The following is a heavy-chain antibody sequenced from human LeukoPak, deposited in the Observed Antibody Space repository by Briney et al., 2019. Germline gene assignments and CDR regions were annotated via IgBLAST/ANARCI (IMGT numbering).Heavy chain of an antibody. J-gene: IGHJ4*02. Sequence: ASVKVSCKASGYTFTGYYMHWVRQAPGQGLEWMGWINPNSGGTNYAQKFQGRVTMTRDTSISTAYMELSRLRSDDTAVYYCARNIVVVPAAPGGYWGQGTLVTISS. D-gene: IGHD2-2*01. CDR2: INPNSGGT. CDR3: ARNIVVVPAAPGGY. CDR1: GYTFTGYY. V-gene: IGHV1-2*02.